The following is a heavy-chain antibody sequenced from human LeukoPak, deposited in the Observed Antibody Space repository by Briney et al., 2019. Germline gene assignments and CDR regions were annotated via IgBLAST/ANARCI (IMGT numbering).Heavy chain of an antibody. CDR2: ISGSGRTK. Sequence: GGSLRLSCAASGFAFSTSHMNWVRQAPGKGLEWLSYISGSGRTKFYADSVKGRSSISRDNAKNTLYLQMNSLRAEDTALYHCARDSSRGYATDYWGQGTLVTVSS. J-gene: IGHJ4*02. CDR1: GFAFSTSH. V-gene: IGHV3-48*01. D-gene: IGHD5-12*01. CDR3: ARDSSRGYATDY.